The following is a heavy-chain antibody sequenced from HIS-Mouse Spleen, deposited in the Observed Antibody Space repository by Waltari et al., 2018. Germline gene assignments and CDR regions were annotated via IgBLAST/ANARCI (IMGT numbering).Heavy chain of an antibody. D-gene: IGHD6-13*01. V-gene: IGHV1-8*01. CDR3: ARVLGSRDAFDI. J-gene: IGHJ3*02. CDR1: GYTFTSYD. Sequence: QVQLVQSGAEVKKPGASVKVSCKASGYTFTSYDINWVRQATGQGLEWMGWMNPNVGNTGYAKKCQGRVTMTRNTSISTAYMELSSLRSEDTAVYYCARVLGSRDAFDIWGQGTMVTVSS. CDR2: MNPNVGNT.